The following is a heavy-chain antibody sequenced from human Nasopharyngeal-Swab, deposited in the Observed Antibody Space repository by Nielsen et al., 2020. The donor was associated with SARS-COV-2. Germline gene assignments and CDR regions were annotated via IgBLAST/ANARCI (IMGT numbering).Heavy chain of an antibody. CDR3: ARQDRFYYYLDV. CDR2: ISPSSGYI. Sequence: GESLKISCAGSGFTFGSFGMTWVRQAPGKGLKWVSYISPSSGYIYYAESLKGRFTISRDNGKNSVYLQMNSLRADDTAVYFCARQDRFYYYLDVWGKGTTVTVSS. V-gene: IGHV3-21*01. J-gene: IGHJ6*03. CDR1: GFTFGSFG. D-gene: IGHD3-3*01.